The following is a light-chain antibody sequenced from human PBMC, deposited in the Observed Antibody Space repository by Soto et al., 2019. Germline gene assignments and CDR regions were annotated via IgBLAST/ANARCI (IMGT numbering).Light chain of an antibody. CDR1: QSISSW. CDR3: QQYSSYSLT. J-gene: IGKJ2*01. V-gene: IGKV1-5*03. CDR2: KAS. Sequence: DIQMTQSPSTLSASVGDRVTITCRASQSISSWLAWYQQKSGNAPKVLIYKASSLEIGVPSRFSGSGFGTEFTLTISSLQPDDSATYYCQQYSSYSLTFGQGTKLEIK.